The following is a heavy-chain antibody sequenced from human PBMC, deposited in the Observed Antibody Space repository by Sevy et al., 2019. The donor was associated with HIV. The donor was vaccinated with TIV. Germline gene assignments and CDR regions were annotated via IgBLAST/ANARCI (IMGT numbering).Heavy chain of an antibody. Sequence: GGSLSLSCAASGFTFSSYSMNWVRQAPGKGLEWISYISSTSSTIYYADSVKGRFTISRDNAKNSLYLQMNSLRAEDTAVYYCARNGGYADYGMDVWGQGTTVTVSS. D-gene: IGHD5-12*01. CDR1: GFTFSSYS. CDR3: ARNGGYADYGMDV. J-gene: IGHJ6*02. CDR2: ISSTSSTI. V-gene: IGHV3-48*01.